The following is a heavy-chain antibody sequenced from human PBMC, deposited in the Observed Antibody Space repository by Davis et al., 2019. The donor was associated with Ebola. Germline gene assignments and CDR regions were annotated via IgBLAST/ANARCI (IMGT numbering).Heavy chain of an antibody. V-gene: IGHV3-30*03. D-gene: IGHD2-21*01. CDR3: ARAGRPYCGGDCSIDY. CDR1: GFTFSRHG. CDR2: ISYEPIKT. Sequence: GESLKISCAASGFTFSRHGMHWVRQAPGKGLEWVAVISYEPIKTYYAESVQGRFTVSRDNFKNMVYLQVDSLRPEDTALYYCARAGRPYCGGDCSIDYWGQGTQVTVSS. J-gene: IGHJ4*02.